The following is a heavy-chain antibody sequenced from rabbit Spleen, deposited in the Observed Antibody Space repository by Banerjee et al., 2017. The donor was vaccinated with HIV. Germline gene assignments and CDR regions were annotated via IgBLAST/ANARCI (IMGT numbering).Heavy chain of an antibody. V-gene: IGHV1S45*01. D-gene: IGHD4-1*01. CDR1: GLDFSSSYW. CDR2: SDVGKRGTS. J-gene: IGHJ3*01. Sequence: QEQLVESGGGLVQPEGSLTLTCTASGLDFSSSYWICWVRQAPGKGLEWIACSDVGKRGTSYYARWAKGRFTISKTSSTTVTLQMTSLTAADTAIYFCARDLTDVIGWNFGWWGQGTLVTVS. CDR3: ARDLTDVIGWNFGW.